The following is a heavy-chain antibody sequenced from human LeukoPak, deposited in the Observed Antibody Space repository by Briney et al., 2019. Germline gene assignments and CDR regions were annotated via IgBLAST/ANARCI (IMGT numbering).Heavy chain of an antibody. D-gene: IGHD4-17*01. J-gene: IGHJ3*02. CDR1: GGSISSSSYF. V-gene: IGHV4-39*07. Sequence: PSETLSLTCTVSGGSISSSSYFWGWIRQPPGKGLEWIGSIHYSGSTYYNPSLKSRVTISGDTSKNQFSLKLSSVTAADTAVYYCARDLSDYGDHPMIWGQGTMVTVSS. CDR2: IHYSGST. CDR3: ARDLSDYGDHPMI.